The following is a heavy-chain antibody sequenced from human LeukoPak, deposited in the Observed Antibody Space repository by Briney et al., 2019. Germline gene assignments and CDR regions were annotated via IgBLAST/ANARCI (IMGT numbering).Heavy chain of an antibody. CDR1: GFTFDDYA. CDR2: ISWNSGSI. J-gene: IGHJ4*02. Sequence: PGGSLRLSCAASGFTFDDYAMHWVRQAPGKGLEWVSGISWNSGSIGYADSVKGRFTISRDNAKNSLYLQMNSVRAEDMALHYCAKDLTGYSSGWFDYWGQGTLVTVSS. D-gene: IGHD6-19*01. V-gene: IGHV3-9*03. CDR3: AKDLTGYSSGWFDY.